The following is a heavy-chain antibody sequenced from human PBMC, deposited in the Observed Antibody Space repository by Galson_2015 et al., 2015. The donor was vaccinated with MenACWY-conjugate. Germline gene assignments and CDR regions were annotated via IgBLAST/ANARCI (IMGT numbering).Heavy chain of an antibody. CDR2: ISSGHIYS. V-gene: IGHV3-11*06. CDR1: GFTFSDYY. CDR3: ARTPRSYSGYPLEK. D-gene: IGHD5-12*01. Sequence: SLRLSCAASGFTFSDYYMSWIRQAPGKGLEWVAYISSGHIYSNRADSVKGRFTISRDNAKNSLFLQMNSLRAEDTAVYFCARTPRSYSGYPLEKWGQGTLVTVSS. J-gene: IGHJ4*02.